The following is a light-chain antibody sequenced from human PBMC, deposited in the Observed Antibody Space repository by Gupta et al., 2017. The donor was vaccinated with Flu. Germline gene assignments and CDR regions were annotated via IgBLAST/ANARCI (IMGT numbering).Light chain of an antibody. Sequence: QTLVTRQPSFSACPEGTVTLTCGLNSGSGSTNYYPTWYQQNPGPAPSTRIHSTNSRSSGVPDRVSGSILGNKDALTITGAQADDESYYDCVLYMGSGIAGFGGGTKLTVL. CDR1: SGSGSTNYY. J-gene: IGLJ3*02. V-gene: IGLV8-61*01. CDR2: STN. CDR3: VLYMGSGIAG.